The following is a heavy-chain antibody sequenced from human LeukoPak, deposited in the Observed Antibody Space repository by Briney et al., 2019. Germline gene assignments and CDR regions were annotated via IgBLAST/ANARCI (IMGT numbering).Heavy chain of an antibody. CDR3: ARDMEYYDILTGYLRWFDP. J-gene: IGHJ5*02. D-gene: IGHD3-9*01. V-gene: IGHV4-38-2*02. CDR2: IYHSGST. CDR1: GYSISSGYY. Sequence: SETLSLTCSVSGYSISSGYYWGWIRQPPGKGLEWIGSIYHSGSTYYNPSLKSRVTISVDTSKNQFSLKLSSVTAADTAVYYCARDMEYYDILTGYLRWFDPWGQGTLVTVSS.